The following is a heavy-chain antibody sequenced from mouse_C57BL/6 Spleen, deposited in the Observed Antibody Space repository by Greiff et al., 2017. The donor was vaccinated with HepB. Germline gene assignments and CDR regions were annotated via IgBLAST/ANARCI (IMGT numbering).Heavy chain of an antibody. V-gene: IGHV5-16*01. Sequence: VQLKESEGGLVQPGSSMKLSCTASGFTFSDYYMAWVRQVPEKGLEWVANINYDGSSTYYLDSLKSRFIISRDNAKNILYLQMSSLKSEDTATYYCARGPAGYYFDYWGQGTTLTVSS. CDR3: ARGPAGYYFDY. D-gene: IGHD1-2*01. CDR2: INYDGSST. CDR1: GFTFSDYY. J-gene: IGHJ2*01.